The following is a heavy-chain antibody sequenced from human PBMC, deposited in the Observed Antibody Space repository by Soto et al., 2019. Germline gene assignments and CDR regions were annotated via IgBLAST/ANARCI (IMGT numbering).Heavy chain of an antibody. CDR1: GFTFTSYR. Sequence: PGGSLRLSCVASGFTFTSYRMSWVRQAPGKGLEWVANIKGAGSEKRYVDSVKGRLTISRDNAKNSVYLQMNSLRVEDTALYYCGRDEVRNGVGVWGQGTTVTVSS. CDR2: IKGAGSEK. J-gene: IGHJ6*02. CDR3: GRDEVRNGVGV. V-gene: IGHV3-7*01.